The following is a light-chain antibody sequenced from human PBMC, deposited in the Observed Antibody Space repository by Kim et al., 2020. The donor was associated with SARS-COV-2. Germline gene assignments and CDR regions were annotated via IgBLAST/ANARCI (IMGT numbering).Light chain of an antibody. CDR3: QQYESYPRT. J-gene: IGKJ1*01. CDR1: QTISPW. Sequence: DIQMTQSPSTLSASVGDRVTITCRASQTISPWLAWYQQKPGKAPKLLIYKAFTLETGVPSRFSGSGSGAELTLTISCLQPDDFATYYCQQYESYPRTFGQGTKVDIK. CDR2: KAF. V-gene: IGKV1-5*03.